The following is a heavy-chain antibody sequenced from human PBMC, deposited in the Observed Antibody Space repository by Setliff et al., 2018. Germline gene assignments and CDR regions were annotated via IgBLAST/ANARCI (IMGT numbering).Heavy chain of an antibody. Sequence: LRLSCTASGFSFSSYTMNWIRQAPGQGLEWVSSMDKSSTFIYYADSVKGRFTISRDNARNSLFLQMDNLRAEDSAVYYCARSENCYSTHCSPYDYWGQGTRVTVSS. CDR1: GFSFSSYT. D-gene: IGHD3-10*01. CDR2: MDKSSTFI. V-gene: IGHV3-21*01. CDR3: ARSENCYSTHCSPYDY. J-gene: IGHJ4*02.